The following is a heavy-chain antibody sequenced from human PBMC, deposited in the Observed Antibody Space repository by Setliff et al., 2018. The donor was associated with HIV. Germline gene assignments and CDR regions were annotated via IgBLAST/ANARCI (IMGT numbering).Heavy chain of an antibody. CDR1: GDSISNYY. CDR3: ARGLSFYDSSGYYPSYFDY. D-gene: IGHD3-22*01. Sequence: SETLSLTCTVSGDSISNYYWSWVRQPPGKGLEWIGYIYTTGSTNYNPSLKSRVTMSVDTSKNQFSLRLTSVTAADTAVYYCARGLSFYDSSGYYPSYFDYWGQGTLVTVSS. V-gene: IGHV4-4*09. J-gene: IGHJ4*02. CDR2: IYTTGST.